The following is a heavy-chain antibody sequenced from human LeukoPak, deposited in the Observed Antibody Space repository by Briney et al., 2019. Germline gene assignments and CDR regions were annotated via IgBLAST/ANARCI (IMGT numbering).Heavy chain of an antibody. CDR2: IKSKTVGGTT. V-gene: IGHV3-15*01. CDR3: ATDLGAHGSGTYFASDI. J-gene: IGHJ3*02. D-gene: IGHD3-10*01. Sequence: PGGSLRPSCAASGFSVRTAWMTWVRQAPGKGLKWVGRIKSKTVGGTTDYAAPVKGRSTISRAALTNTLLLQMNRLKTEDTALILWATDLGAHGSGTYFASDIWGQGTMVTVSS. CDR1: GFSVRTAW.